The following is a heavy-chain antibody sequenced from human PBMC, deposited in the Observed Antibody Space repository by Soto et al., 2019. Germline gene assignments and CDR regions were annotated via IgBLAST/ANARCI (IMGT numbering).Heavy chain of an antibody. CDR2: IAFDGSQE. CDR3: ATKVRVTNYLYYGMDV. J-gene: IGHJ6*02. V-gene: IGHV3-30*03. D-gene: IGHD2-21*02. CDR1: GFSFNTSG. Sequence: QVQLVESGGGVVQPGRALSLSCAASGFSFNTSGMHWVRQAPGKGLEWVADIAFDGSQEFYGDSVRGRFTISRDNSKNTLFLQMKSLTPEDTAVYYCATKVRVTNYLYYGMDVWGQGTTVTVSS.